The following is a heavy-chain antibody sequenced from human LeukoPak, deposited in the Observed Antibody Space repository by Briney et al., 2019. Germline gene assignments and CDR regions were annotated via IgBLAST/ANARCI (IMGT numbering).Heavy chain of an antibody. CDR3: AKNSGYSGYGSRYFDL. CDR2: ISGSGAST. CDR1: GFRSSSYA. V-gene: IGHV3-23*01. Sequence: GGSLRLSCATTGFRSSSYAMSWVRQAPGKGLEWVSLISGSGASTYYADSVKGRFTISRDNSKNTVYLQMNSLRVEDTAVYYCAKNSGYSGYGSRYFDLWGRGTLVTVSS. J-gene: IGHJ2*01. D-gene: IGHD5-12*01.